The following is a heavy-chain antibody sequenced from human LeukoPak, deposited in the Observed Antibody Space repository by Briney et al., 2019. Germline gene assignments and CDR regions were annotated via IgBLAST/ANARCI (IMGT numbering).Heavy chain of an antibody. CDR2: IYYSGST. V-gene: IGHV4-61*05. Sequence: SETLSLTCTVSGGSISSSSYYWGWIRQPPGKGLEWIGYIYYSGSTNYNPSLKSRVTISVDTSKNQFSLKLSSVTAADTAVYYCARSVPAAPIDYWGQGTLVTVSS. CDR1: GGSISSSSYY. J-gene: IGHJ4*02. D-gene: IGHD2-2*01. CDR3: ARSVPAAPIDY.